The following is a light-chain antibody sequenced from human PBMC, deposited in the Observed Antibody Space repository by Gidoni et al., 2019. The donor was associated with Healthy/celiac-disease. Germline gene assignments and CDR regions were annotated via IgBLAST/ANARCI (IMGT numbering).Light chain of an antibody. CDR2: QDS. J-gene: IGLJ2*01. V-gene: IGLV3-1*01. CDR3: QAWDSSTVV. Sequence: SSALPQPPSVSLSPGKTSSITFSGDKLGDKSACWYQQKPGQSPVLVIYQDSKRPSGIPERFSGSNSGNTATLTISGTQAMDEADYYCQAWDSSTVVFGGGTKLTVL. CDR1: KLGDKS.